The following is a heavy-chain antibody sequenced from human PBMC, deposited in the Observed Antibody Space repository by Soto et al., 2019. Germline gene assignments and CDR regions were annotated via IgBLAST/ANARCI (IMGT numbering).Heavy chain of an antibody. D-gene: IGHD3-3*01. CDR2: ISSSGRQT. Sequence: EVQLLESGGTLVQLGGSLRLSCAASGFTFSNYAMSWVRQAPGKGLEWVSAISSSGRQTYYADSVRGRFTILRDNSKKALYVKMSSLRAVDTSVYYCAKDRTTFGVINQYFFDSWGQGTLVAVSS. J-gene: IGHJ4*02. CDR3: AKDRTTFGVINQYFFDS. CDR1: GFTFSNYA. V-gene: IGHV3-23*01.